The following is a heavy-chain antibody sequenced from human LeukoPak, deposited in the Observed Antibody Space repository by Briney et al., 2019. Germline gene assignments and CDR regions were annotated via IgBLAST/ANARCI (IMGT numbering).Heavy chain of an antibody. D-gene: IGHD4/OR15-4a*01. V-gene: IGHV3-30*18. CDR2: ISYDGPNK. Sequence: GRSLRLSCAASGFTFSSYGMHWVRQAPGKGLEWVAVISYDGPNKYYADSVKGRFTISRDNSKNTQYLQMNSLRIEDTAVYYCAKGLARFGYGALLDYWGQGTLVTVSS. J-gene: IGHJ4*02. CDR1: GFTFSSYG. CDR3: AKGLARFGYGALLDY.